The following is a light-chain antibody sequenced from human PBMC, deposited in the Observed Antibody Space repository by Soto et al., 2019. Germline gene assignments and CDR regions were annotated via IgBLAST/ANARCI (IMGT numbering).Light chain of an antibody. CDR3: QQYDSYPWT. J-gene: IGKJ1*01. CDR1: QSIGSL. CDR2: AAS. V-gene: IGKV1-5*01. Sequence: DIQMTQSPSTLSASVGDRVTITCRASQSIGSLLAWYQQKPGRAPKLLIYAASSLESGVPSRFSGNGSGTEFTLTISSLQPDDFATYYCQQYDSYPWTFGQGTKVEIE.